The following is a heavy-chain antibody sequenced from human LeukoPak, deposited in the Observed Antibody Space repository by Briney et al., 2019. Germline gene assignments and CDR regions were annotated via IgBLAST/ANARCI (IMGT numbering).Heavy chain of an antibody. V-gene: IGHV3-33*01. D-gene: IGHD1-7*01. CDR2: IRYDGSNK. CDR1: GFTFSSYG. J-gene: IGHJ6*02. CDR3: ARGHLTGTNYYYYGMDV. Sequence: GGSLRLSCAASGFTFSSYGMHWVRQAPGKGLEWVAVIRYDGSNKYYADSVKGRFTISRDNSKNTLYLQMNSLRAEDTAVYYCARGHLTGTNYYYYGMDVWGQGTTVTVSS.